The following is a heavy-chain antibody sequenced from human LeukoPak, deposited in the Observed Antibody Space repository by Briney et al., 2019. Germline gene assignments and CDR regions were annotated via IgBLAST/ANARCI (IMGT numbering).Heavy chain of an antibody. CDR2: ISGSGGST. J-gene: IGHJ4*02. D-gene: IGHD3-22*01. Sequence: GGSLRLSCAASGFTFSSYAMSWVRQAPGKGLEWVSAISGSGGSTYYADSVKGRFTISRDNSKNTLYLQMNSLRAEDTAVYYCAKDPGDYYDSSGCDYWGQGTLVTVSS. V-gene: IGHV3-23*01. CDR3: AKDPGDYYDSSGCDY. CDR1: GFTFSSYA.